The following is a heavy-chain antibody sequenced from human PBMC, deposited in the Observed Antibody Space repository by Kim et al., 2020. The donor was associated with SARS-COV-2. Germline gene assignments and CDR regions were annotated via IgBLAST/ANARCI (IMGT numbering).Heavy chain of an antibody. CDR3: ARGNYYDAFDI. J-gene: IGHJ3*02. V-gene: IGHV3-30*01. D-gene: IGHD1-26*01. Sequence: KYYADSVKGRFTISRDNSTNTLYLQMNSLRAEDTAVYYCARGNYYDAFDIWGQGTMVTVSS. CDR2: K.